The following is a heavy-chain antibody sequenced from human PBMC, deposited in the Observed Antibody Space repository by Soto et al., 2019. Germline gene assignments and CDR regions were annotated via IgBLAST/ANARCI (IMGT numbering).Heavy chain of an antibody. Sequence: PSETLSLTCTVSGGSVSSGSYYWSWIRRPPGKGLEWIGYIYYSGSTNYNPSLKSRVTISVDTSKNQFSLKLSSVAAADTAVYYCARGLGAAMVTPYYYGMDVWGQGTTVTVSS. CDR2: IYYSGST. D-gene: IGHD5-18*01. J-gene: IGHJ6*02. V-gene: IGHV4-61*01. CDR1: GGSVSSGSYY. CDR3: ARGLGAAMVTPYYYGMDV.